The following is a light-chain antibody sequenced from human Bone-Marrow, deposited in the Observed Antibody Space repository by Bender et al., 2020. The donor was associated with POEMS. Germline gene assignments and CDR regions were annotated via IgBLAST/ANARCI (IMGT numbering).Light chain of an antibody. CDR2: ANI. J-gene: IGLJ3*02. CDR3: QSYDSDLNGWV. Sequence: QSVLTQPPSASATPGQRVTISCSGSNSNLGGNSVQWYQQVPGTAPKLLIYANINRPSEIPDRFSGSQSGTSASLAITGLQSEDEAAYFCQSYDSDLNGWVFGGGTKLTVL. V-gene: IGLV1-40*01. CDR1: NSNLGGNS.